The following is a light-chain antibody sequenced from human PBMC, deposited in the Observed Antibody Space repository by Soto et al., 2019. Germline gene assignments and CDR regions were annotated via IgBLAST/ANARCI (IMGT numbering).Light chain of an antibody. CDR3: QQYNTYPWT. CDR1: QSISSW. CDR2: DAS. J-gene: IGKJ1*01. V-gene: IGKV1-5*01. Sequence: DIQMTQSPSTLYASVGDRVTITCRASQSISSWLAWYQQKPGKAPKLLLYDASTLQSGVPSRFSGSGSGTDFTLTISRLHPDEFATYYCQQYNTYPWTVGQGTKVDIK.